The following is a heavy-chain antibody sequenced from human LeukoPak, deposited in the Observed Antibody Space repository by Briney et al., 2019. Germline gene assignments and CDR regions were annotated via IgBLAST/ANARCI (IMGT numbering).Heavy chain of an antibody. D-gene: IGHD3-16*01. CDR3: ARGGSYSPNWFDP. CDR2: IYTSGST. V-gene: IGHV4-4*09. Sequence: SETLSLTCTVSGGSISSYYWSWIRQPPGKGLEWIGYIYTSGSTNYNPSLKSRVTISVDTSKNQFSLKLSSVTAADTAVYCCARGGSYSPNWFDPWGQGTLVTVSS. CDR1: GGSISSYY. J-gene: IGHJ5*02.